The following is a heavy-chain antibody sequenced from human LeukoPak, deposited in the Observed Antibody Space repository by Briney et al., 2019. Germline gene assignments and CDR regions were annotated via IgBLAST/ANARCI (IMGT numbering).Heavy chain of an antibody. J-gene: IGHJ4*02. V-gene: IGHV4-39*01. D-gene: IGHD3-22*01. CDR1: GGAITSSTYN. CDR2: FYHSGST. Sequence: SETLSLTCTVSGGAITSSTYNWGWIRQPPGKGLVWIGTFYHSGSTIYNPSLRSRVTVSVDTSKNQFSLKLTSVTAADTAVYYCARLTDDSAGFPDYWGQGTLVTVSS. CDR3: ARLTDDSAGFPDY.